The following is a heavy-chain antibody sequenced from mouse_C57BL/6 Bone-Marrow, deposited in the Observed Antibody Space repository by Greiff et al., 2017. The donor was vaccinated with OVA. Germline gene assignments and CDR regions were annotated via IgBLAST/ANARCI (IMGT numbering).Heavy chain of an antibody. Sequence: QVHVKQPGAELVKPGASVKMSCKASGYTFTSYWITWVKQRPGQGLEWIGDIYPGSGSTNYHEKFKSKATLTVDTSSSTAYMQLSSLTSEDSAVDYCARSLVGPRPYYFDYWGQGTTLTVSS. CDR2: IYPGSGST. CDR3: ARSLVGPRPYYFDY. D-gene: IGHD1-3*01. J-gene: IGHJ2*01. CDR1: GYTFTSYW. V-gene: IGHV1-55*01.